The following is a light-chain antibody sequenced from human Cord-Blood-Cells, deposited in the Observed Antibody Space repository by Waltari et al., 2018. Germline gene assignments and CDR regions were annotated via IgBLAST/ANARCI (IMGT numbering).Light chain of an antibody. Sequence: DIQMTQSPSSLSASVGDRVTITCRASQSISSYLNWYQQKPGKAPKLLIYAASSWQSGVPARFSGSGSGTDFTLTISSLQPEDFATYYCQQSYSTPFTFGPGTKVEIK. CDR2: AAS. V-gene: IGKV1-39*01. J-gene: IGKJ3*01. CDR1: QSISSY. CDR3: QQSYSTPFT.